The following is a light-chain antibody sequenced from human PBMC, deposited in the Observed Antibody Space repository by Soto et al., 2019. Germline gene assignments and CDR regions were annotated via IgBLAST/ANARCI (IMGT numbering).Light chain of an antibody. CDR3: QQFGSSVPNT. V-gene: IGKV3-20*01. CDR2: DAS. Sequence: EVVLTQSPGTLSLSPGERATLSCRSSQSVSSSYLAWYQQKPGQAPRLLIYDASNRAPGIPDRFRGSGSGTDFTLTFISLEPEDFAVYYCQQFGSSVPNTFGQGTKLEIK. J-gene: IGKJ2*01. CDR1: QSVSSSY.